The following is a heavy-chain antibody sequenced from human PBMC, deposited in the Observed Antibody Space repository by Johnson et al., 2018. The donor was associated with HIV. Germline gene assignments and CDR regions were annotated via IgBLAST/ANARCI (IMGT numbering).Heavy chain of an antibody. CDR1: GFTFSSYD. V-gene: IGHV3-13*01. J-gene: IGHJ3*02. CDR2: IGTAGDT. Sequence: VQLVESGGGFVQPGGSLRLSCAASGFTFSSYDMHWVRQATGKGLEWVSAIGTAGDTYYPGSVKGRFTISRDNAKNSLYLQMNRRRAEDTAVYYRARGGPLVGAPMGAFDIWGQGTMVTVSS. CDR3: ARGGPLVGAPMGAFDI. D-gene: IGHD1-26*01.